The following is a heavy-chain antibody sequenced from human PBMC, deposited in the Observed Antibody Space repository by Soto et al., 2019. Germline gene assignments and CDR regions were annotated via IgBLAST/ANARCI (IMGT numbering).Heavy chain of an antibody. CDR2: ITADGGT. CDR3: APHVSCSGGSCQYDAFAI. Sequence: EVQVLESGGGLVQPGGSLRLSCEGSGFTVSSHAMTWIRQAPGKGPEWVSTITADGGTYYADSVKGRFAMSRDNSERTLYLQMNSLGAEDTAAYYCAPHVSCSGGSCQYDAFAIRGQGTMVTVSS. J-gene: IGHJ3*02. CDR1: GFTVSSHA. D-gene: IGHD2-15*01. V-gene: IGHV3-23*01.